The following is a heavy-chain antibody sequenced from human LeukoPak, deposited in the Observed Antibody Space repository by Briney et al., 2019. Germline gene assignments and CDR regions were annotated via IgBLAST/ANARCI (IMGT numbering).Heavy chain of an antibody. V-gene: IGHV3-48*04. CDR1: GFTFSSYS. D-gene: IGHD6-19*01. CDR3: ATTITRIAVAGTRGPFDY. Sequence: GGSLRLSCAASGFTFSSYSMNWVRQAPGKGLEWVSYISSSGSTIYYADSVKGRFTISRDNAKNSLYLQMNSLRAEDTAVYYCATTITRIAVAGTRGPFDYWGQGTLVTVSS. CDR2: ISSSGSTI. J-gene: IGHJ4*02.